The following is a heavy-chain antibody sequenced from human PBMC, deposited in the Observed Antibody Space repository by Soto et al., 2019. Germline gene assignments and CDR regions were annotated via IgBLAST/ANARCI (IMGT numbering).Heavy chain of an antibody. CDR3: TTDLYYDILTGYYPVGY. J-gene: IGHJ4*02. V-gene: IGHV3-15*01. CDR1: GFTFSNAW. CDR2: IKSKTDGGTT. D-gene: IGHD3-9*01. Sequence: EVQLVESGGGLVKPGGSLRLSCAASGFTFSNAWMSWVRQAPGKGLEWVGRIKSKTDGGTTDYAAPVKGRFTISRDDSKNMLYLQMNSLKTEDTAVYYCTTDLYYDILTGYYPVGYWGQGTLVTVSS.